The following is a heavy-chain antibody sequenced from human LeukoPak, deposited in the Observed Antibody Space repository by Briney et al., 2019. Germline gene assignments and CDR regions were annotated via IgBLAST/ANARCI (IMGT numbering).Heavy chain of an antibody. D-gene: IGHD6-13*01. CDR2: ISGSGSST. CDR1: GFTFSSYA. CDR3: AKDSSSWYLVYYYYYMDV. J-gene: IGHJ6*03. Sequence: GGSLRLSCAASGFTFSSYAMNWVRQAPGKGLEWVSDISGSGSSTSYADSVKGRFTISRDNSKNTLYLQMNSLRAEDTAVYYCAKDSSSWYLVYYYYYMDVWGKGTTVTVSS. V-gene: IGHV3-23*01.